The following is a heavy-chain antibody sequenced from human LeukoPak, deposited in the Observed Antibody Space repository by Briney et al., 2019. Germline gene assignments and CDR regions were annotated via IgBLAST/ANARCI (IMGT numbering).Heavy chain of an antibody. CDR2: IYNSGST. J-gene: IGHJ3*02. CDR1: GYSISSGYY. CDR3: AREWNYYAFEI. D-gene: IGHD1-7*01. V-gene: IGHV4-38-2*02. Sequence: PSETLSLTCTVSGYSISSGYYWGWIRQPPGKGLEWIGSIYNSGSTYYNPSLKSRVTIAIDTSKNQFSLKLSSVTAADTAVYYCAREWNYYAFEIWGQGTMVSVSS.